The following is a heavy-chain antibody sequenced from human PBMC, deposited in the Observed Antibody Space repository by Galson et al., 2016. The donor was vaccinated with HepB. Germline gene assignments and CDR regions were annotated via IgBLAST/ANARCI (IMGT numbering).Heavy chain of an antibody. CDR1: GGSIGSTYH. CDR2: VYSKVHT. V-gene: IGHV4-31*03. Sequence: SQTLSPTCTVSGGSIGSTYHWSSMRHRPGKGLERIGYVYSKVHTNHNPSFNSRLTISIDTTKNQFSLNLTSVTAANTAFYYCARGDYGMDVWGQGTTVTVSS. J-gene: IGHJ6*02. CDR3: ARGDYGMDV.